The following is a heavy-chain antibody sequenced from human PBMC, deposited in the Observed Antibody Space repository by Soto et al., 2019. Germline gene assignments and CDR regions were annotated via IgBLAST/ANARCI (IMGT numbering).Heavy chain of an antibody. CDR2: ISCSSSYI. J-gene: IGHJ6*02. CDR3: ARAVWYDFWSGYYTPQTGMDV. CDR1: GFTFSSYS. D-gene: IGHD3-3*01. Sequence: PGGSLRLSCAASGFTFSSYSMNWVRQAPGKGLEWVSSISCSSSYIYYADSVKGRFTISRDNAKNSLYLQMNSLRAEDTAVYYCARAVWYDFWSGYYTPQTGMDVWGQGTTVTVSS. V-gene: IGHV3-21*01.